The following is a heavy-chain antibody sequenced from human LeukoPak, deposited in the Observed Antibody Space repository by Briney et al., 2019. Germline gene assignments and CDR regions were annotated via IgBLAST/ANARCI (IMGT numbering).Heavy chain of an antibody. V-gene: IGHV4-59*08. CDR3: ARSALLTGYDWFDP. CDR1: GGSISSYY. Sequence: PSETLSLTCTVSGGSISSYYWSWIRQPPGKGLEWIGYIYYSGSTNYNPSLKSRVTISVDTSKNQFSLKLNSVTAADTAVYYCARSALLTGYDWFDPWGQGTLVTVSS. J-gene: IGHJ5*02. CDR2: IYYSGST. D-gene: IGHD3-9*01.